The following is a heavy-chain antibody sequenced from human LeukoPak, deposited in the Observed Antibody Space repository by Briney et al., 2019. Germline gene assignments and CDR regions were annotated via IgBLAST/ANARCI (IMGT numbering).Heavy chain of an antibody. CDR1: GGSMSYYY. D-gene: IGHD1-1*01. CDR3: VRPESAGTKYRFDY. CDR2: KYYDGNSGNT. J-gene: IGHJ4*02. Sequence: SETLSLTCTVSGGSMSYYYWTWIRQTPGEGLEWIGYKYYDGNSGNTNYNPSLESRVTISVDTSKNHVSLNLTSVTAADTAVYYCVRPESAGTKYRFDYWGQGALVTVSS. V-gene: IGHV4-59*01.